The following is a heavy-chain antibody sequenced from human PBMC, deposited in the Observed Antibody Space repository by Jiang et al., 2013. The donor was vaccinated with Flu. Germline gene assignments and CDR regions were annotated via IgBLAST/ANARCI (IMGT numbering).Heavy chain of an antibody. CDR1: GFTFSSYG. V-gene: IGHV3-33*01. CDR2: IWYDGSNK. CDR3: ARDLSITYYDILTGSDYYGMDV. J-gene: IGHJ6*02. D-gene: IGHD3-9*01. Sequence: VVQPGRSLRLSCAASGFTFSSYGMHWVRQAPGKGLEWVAVIWYDGSNKYYADSVKGRFTISRDNSKNTLYLQMNSLRAEDTAVYYCARDLSITYYDILTGSDYYGMDVWGQGTTVTVSS.